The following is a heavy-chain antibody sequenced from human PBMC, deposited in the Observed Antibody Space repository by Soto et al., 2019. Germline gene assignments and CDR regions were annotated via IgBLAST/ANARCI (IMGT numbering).Heavy chain of an antibody. J-gene: IGHJ4*02. V-gene: IGHV4-59*12. D-gene: IGHD3-10*01. Sequence: SETLSLTCTVSGGSIGGYFGSWIRQPPGKGLEWIGYIYHSGSTYYNPSLKSRVTISVDRSKNQFSLKLSSVTAADTAVYYCARTDLDYYYGSGFDYWGQGTLVTVSS. CDR3: ARTDLDYYYGSGFDY. CDR2: IYHSGST. CDR1: GGSIGGYF.